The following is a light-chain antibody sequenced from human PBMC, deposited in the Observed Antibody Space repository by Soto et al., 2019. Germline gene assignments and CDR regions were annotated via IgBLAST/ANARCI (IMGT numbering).Light chain of an antibody. CDR2: DAS. CDR3: QQYGGSPGT. Sequence: EIVSTQSPGTVSLSPGERATLSCRASQSVSSYLAWYQQKRGQAPRLLIYDASSRATGIPDRFSGSGSGTDFTLTISRLEPEDFAVYYCQQYGGSPGTFGQGTKVEI. V-gene: IGKV3-20*01. CDR1: QSVSSY. J-gene: IGKJ1*01.